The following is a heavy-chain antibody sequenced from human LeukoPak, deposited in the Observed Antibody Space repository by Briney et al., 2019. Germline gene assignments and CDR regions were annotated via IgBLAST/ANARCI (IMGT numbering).Heavy chain of an antibody. V-gene: IGHV1-18*04. D-gene: IGHD3-9*01. J-gene: IGHJ4*02. CDR3: ARDGGDDILTGYWAYFDY. CDR1: GYTFTSYG. Sequence: ASVKVSCKASGYTFTSYGISWVRQAPGQGLEWMGWISAYNGNINYAQKLQGRVTMTTDTSTSTAYMELRSLRSDDTAVYYCARDGGDDILTGYWAYFDYWGQGTLVTVSS. CDR2: ISAYNGNI.